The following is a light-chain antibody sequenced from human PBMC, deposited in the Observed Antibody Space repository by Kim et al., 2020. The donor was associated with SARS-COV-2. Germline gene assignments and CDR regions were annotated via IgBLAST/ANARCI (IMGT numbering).Light chain of an antibody. V-gene: IGKV3-11*01. CDR1: QSVSSY. CDR3: QQRSNGFPLT. CDR2: DAS. Sequence: APGERATLSCRASQSVSSYLAWYQQKPGQAPRLLIYDASNRATGIPARFSGSGSGTDFTLTISSLEPEDFAVYYCQQRSNGFPLTFGGGTKVDIK. J-gene: IGKJ4*01.